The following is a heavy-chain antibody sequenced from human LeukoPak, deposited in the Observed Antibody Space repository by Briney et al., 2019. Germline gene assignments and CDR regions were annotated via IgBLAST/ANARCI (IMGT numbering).Heavy chain of an antibody. CDR2: ISSSGSTI. CDR1: GFTFSDYY. CDR3: ARVARIVGATSLDY. V-gene: IGHV3-11*01. D-gene: IGHD1-26*01. Sequence: KPGGSLRLSCAASGFTFSDYYMSWIRQAPGEGLEWVSYISSSGSTIYYADSVKGRFTISRDNAKNSLYLQMNSLRAEDTAVYYCARVARIVGATSLDYWGQGTLVTVSS. J-gene: IGHJ4*02.